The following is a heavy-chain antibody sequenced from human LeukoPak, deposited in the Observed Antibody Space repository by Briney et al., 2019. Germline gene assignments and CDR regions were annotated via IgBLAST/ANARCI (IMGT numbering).Heavy chain of an antibody. CDR3: AKDHYCSSTSCYAVGNWFDP. Sequence: GGSLRLSCAASGFTFNSYVMSWVRQAPGKGLEWVSTISDSGGSTYYADSVKGRFTIPRDNSKNTLYLRMNSLRADDTAVYYCAKDHYCSSTSCYAVGNWFDPWGQGTLVTVSS. V-gene: IGHV3-23*01. J-gene: IGHJ5*02. CDR1: GFTFNSYV. D-gene: IGHD2-2*01. CDR2: ISDSGGST.